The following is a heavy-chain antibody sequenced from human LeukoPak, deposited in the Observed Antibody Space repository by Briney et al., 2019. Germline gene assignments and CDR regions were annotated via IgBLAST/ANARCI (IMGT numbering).Heavy chain of an antibody. CDR3: ARQNDYYGSGSYYNWFDP. CDR2: IYYSGST. Sequence: SETLSLTCTVSGASISGSGYYWGWIRQPPGKGLEWIGSIYYSGSTYYNPSLKSRVTISVDTSKNQFSLKLSSVTAADTAVYYCARQNDYYGSGSYYNWFDPWGQGTLVTVSS. V-gene: IGHV4-39*07. CDR1: GASISGSGYY. D-gene: IGHD3-10*01. J-gene: IGHJ5*02.